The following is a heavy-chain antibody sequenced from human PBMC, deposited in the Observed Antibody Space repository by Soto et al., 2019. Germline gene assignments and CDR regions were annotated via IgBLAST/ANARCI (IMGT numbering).Heavy chain of an antibody. CDR1: GASIASPLFY. D-gene: IGHD3-3*01. J-gene: IGHJ4*02. Sequence: QVQLQESGPGLVKPSDTLSLTCSVSGASIASPLFYWGWIRQTPGKGLEWIGSVHFSGYTYYNPSLKSRVTMSGDTSKIQFSLRLSSATAADTALYYCVRLAIRYYFDFWGQGALVSVSS. CDR3: VRLAIRYYFDF. V-gene: IGHV4-39*01. CDR2: VHFSGYT.